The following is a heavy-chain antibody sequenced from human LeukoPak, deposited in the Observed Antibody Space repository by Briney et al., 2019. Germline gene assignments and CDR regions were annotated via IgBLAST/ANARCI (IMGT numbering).Heavy chain of an antibody. Sequence: GGSLRLFCAASGFTFSSYAMSWVRQAPGKGLERVSGISWNSGSIGYADSVKGRFTISRENSKNTLYLQMNSLRAEDTAVYYCAKAEWELRGGFDYWGQGTLVTVSS. CDR1: GFTFSSYA. D-gene: IGHD1-26*01. J-gene: IGHJ4*02. V-gene: IGHV3-23*01. CDR2: ISWNSGSI. CDR3: AKAEWELRGGFDY.